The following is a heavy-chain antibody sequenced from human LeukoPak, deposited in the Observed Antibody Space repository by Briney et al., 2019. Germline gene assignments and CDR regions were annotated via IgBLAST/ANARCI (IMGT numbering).Heavy chain of an antibody. CDR1: GGSISSYY. CDR3: ARLRGGHSYVGLNYYYGMDV. Sequence: PSETLSLTCTVSGGSISSYYWSWIRQPAGKGLEWIGRIYTSGRTNYNPSLKSRVTISVDTSKNQFSLKLSSVTAADTAVYYCARLRGGHSYVGLNYYYGMDVWGQGTTVTVSS. D-gene: IGHD5-18*01. CDR2: IYTSGRT. V-gene: IGHV4-4*07. J-gene: IGHJ6*02.